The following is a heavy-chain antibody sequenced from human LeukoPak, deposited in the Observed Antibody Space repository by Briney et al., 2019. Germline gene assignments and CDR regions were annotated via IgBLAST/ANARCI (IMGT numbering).Heavy chain of an antibody. CDR1: GGSISNYY. CDR2: LYYTGST. J-gene: IGHJ4*02. Sequence: SETLSLTCTVSGGSISNYYWSWIRQPPGKGLEWIGSLYYTGSTYYNSSLKSRVTISVDMSKNQFSLKLSSVTAADTAVYYCARHIYCGGDCSPPVYWGQGTLVTVSS. V-gene: IGHV4-59*05. D-gene: IGHD2-21*02. CDR3: ARHIYCGGDCSPPVY.